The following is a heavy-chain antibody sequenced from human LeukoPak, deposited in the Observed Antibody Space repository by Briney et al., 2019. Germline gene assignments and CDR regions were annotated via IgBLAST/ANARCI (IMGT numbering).Heavy chain of an antibody. V-gene: IGHV4-39*01. D-gene: IGHD4-11*01. CDR1: GGSISSSISF. CDR2: VHYGGSI. Sequence: PSETLSLTCTVSGGSISSSISFWAWIRQPPGRQLEYIGSVHYGGSIYYHPSLKSRVTISIDTSKNQFSLKVNSVTAADAAVYHCARLSNGEYSNAFDIWGQGTMVTVSS. CDR3: ARLSNGEYSNAFDI. J-gene: IGHJ3*02.